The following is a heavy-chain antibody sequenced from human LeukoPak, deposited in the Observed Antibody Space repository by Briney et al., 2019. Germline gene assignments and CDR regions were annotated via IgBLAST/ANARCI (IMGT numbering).Heavy chain of an antibody. J-gene: IGHJ4*02. Sequence: SVKVSCKASGGTFSSYAISWVRQAPGQGLEWMGGIIPIFGTANYAQKFQGRVTITTDESTSTAYMELSSLRSEDTAVYYCARPHDVYYYDSCGYLPLYYWGQGTLVTVSS. D-gene: IGHD3-22*01. CDR3: ARPHDVYYYDSCGYLPLYY. CDR2: IIPIFGTA. CDR1: GGTFSSYA. V-gene: IGHV1-69*05.